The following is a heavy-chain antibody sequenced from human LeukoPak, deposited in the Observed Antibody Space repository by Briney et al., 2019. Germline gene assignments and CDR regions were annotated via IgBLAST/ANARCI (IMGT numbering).Heavy chain of an antibody. Sequence: SGTLSLTCTVSGGSISSYYWSWIRQPPGKGPEWIWDIYTSGSTNYNPSLKSRVTISVDTSKNQFSLKLSSVTAADTAVYYCARHIPHSTGWYGRPNWFDPWGQGTLVTVSS. CDR3: ARHIPHSTGWYGRPNWFDP. D-gene: IGHD6-19*01. CDR2: IYTSGST. V-gene: IGHV4-4*09. CDR1: GGSISSYY. J-gene: IGHJ5*02.